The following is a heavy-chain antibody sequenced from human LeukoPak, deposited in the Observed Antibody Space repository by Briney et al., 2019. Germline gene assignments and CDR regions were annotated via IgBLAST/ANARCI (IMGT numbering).Heavy chain of an antibody. CDR1: GNYW. D-gene: IGHD7-27*01. J-gene: IGHJ4*02. CDR3: AKDGGLWVSAHWGDS. Sequence: GGSLRLSCAASGNYWMHWVRQAPGKGLEWVSAISGSGGSTYYADSVEGRFTVSRDNSKNTLYLQMNSLRAEDTAVYYCAKDGGLWVSAHWGDSWGRGTLVTVSS. CDR2: ISGSGGST. V-gene: IGHV3-23*01.